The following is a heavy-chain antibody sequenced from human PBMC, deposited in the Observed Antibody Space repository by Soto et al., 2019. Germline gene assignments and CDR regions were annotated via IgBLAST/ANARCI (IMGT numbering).Heavy chain of an antibody. D-gene: IGHD3-9*01. CDR2: ISGSGGST. Sequence: VGSLRLSCAASGFTFSSYAMSWVRQAPGKGLEWVSAISGSGGSTYYADSVKGRFTISRDNSKNTLYLQMNSLRAEDTAVYYCAKYYDILTGLYFDYWGQGTLVTVSS. CDR3: AKYYDILTGLYFDY. CDR1: GFTFSSYA. J-gene: IGHJ4*02. V-gene: IGHV3-23*01.